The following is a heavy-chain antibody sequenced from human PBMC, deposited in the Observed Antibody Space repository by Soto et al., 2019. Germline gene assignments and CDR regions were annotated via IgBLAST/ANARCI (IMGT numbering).Heavy chain of an antibody. CDR3: AKGRVVVTAIPYYYYGMDV. J-gene: IGHJ6*02. CDR2: ISGSGGST. Sequence: GGSLRLSCAASGFTFSSYAMSWVRQAPGKGLEWVSAISGSGGSTYYADSVKGRFTISRDNSKNTLYLQMNSLRAEDTAVYYCAKGRVVVTAIPYYYYGMDVWGQGTTVTVSS. CDR1: GFTFSSYA. D-gene: IGHD2-21*02. V-gene: IGHV3-23*01.